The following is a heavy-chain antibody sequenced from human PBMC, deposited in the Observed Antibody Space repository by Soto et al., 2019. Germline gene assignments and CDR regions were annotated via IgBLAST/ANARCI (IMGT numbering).Heavy chain of an antibody. CDR1: GYTFTSYA. J-gene: IGHJ6*02. Sequence: ASVKVSCKASGYTFTSYAMYWVRQSPGQGPEWMGIINPSGGTTSYAQKFQGRVTMTRDTSTSTVYMELSSLRSEDTAVYYCARESVVRGDYYGMDVWGQGTTVTVSS. CDR2: INPSGGTT. CDR3: ARESVVRGDYYGMDV. V-gene: IGHV1-46*01. D-gene: IGHD3-10*01.